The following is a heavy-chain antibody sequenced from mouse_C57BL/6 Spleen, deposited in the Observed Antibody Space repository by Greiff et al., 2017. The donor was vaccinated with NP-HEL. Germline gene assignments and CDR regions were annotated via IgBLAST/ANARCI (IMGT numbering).Heavy chain of an antibody. CDR1: GFTFSDYG. CDR2: ISSGSSTI. Sequence: EVMLVESGGGLVKPGGSLKLSCAASGFTFSDYGMHWVRQAPEKGLEWVAYISSGSSTIYYADTVKGRFTISRDNAKNTLFLQMTSLRSEDTAMYYCARSDYHAMDYWGQGTSVTVSS. V-gene: IGHV5-17*01. CDR3: ARSDYHAMDY. J-gene: IGHJ4*01.